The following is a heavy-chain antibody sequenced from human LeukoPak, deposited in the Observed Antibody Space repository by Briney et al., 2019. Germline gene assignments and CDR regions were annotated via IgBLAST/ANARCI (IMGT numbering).Heavy chain of an antibody. CDR3: ARWKTRNSSSWQKTTKIYYYYGMDV. Sequence: PSETLSLTCAVYGGSFSGYYWSWIRQPPGKGLEWIGEINHSGSTNYNTSLKSRVTISVDTSKNQFSLKLSSVTAADTAVYYCARWKTRNSSSWQKTTKIYYYYGMDVWGQGTTVTVSS. D-gene: IGHD6-13*01. CDR1: GGSFSGYY. J-gene: IGHJ6*02. CDR2: INHSGST. V-gene: IGHV4-34*01.